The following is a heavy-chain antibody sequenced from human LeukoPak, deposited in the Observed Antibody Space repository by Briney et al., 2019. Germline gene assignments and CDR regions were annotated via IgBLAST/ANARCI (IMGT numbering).Heavy chain of an antibody. D-gene: IGHD2/OR15-2a*01. CDR1: GFTFSSFA. V-gene: IGHV3-64D*09. J-gene: IGHJ4*02. CDR2: ISRNGGST. Sequence: GGSLRLSCSASGFTFSSFAMHWVRQAPGKGLESVAAISRNGGSTYYADSVKGRFTISRDNSKNTLYLQMSSLRAEDTAVYLCVKDLRSDFMGVLSRYLSYWGQGTLVTVSS. CDR3: VKDLRSDFMGVLSRYLSY.